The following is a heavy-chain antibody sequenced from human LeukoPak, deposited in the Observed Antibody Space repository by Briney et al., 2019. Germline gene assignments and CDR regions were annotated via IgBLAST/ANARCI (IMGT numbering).Heavy chain of an antibody. Sequence: SVKVSCKASGGTFSSYAISWVRQAPGQGLEWMGGIIPIFGTANYAQKFQGRVTITADESTSTAYMELSSLRSEDTAVYYCAREPDTFDAFDIWGQGTMVTVSS. V-gene: IGHV1-69*13. CDR2: IIPIFGTA. J-gene: IGHJ3*02. D-gene: IGHD1-14*01. CDR3: AREPDTFDAFDI. CDR1: GGTFSSYA.